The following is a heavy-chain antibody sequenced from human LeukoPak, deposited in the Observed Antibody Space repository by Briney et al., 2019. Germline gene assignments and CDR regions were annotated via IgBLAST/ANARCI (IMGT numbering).Heavy chain of an antibody. CDR2: ISSSGSTI. J-gene: IGHJ6*03. V-gene: IGHV3-11*04. D-gene: IGHD2-2*01. CDR1: GFTFSDYY. Sequence: AGGSLRLSCAASGFTFSDYYMSWIRQAPGKGLEWVSYISSSGSTIYYADSVKGRFAISRDNAKNSLYLQMNSLRAEDTAVYYCARDVPSVVVVPAATLYYYYYMDVWGKGTTVTASS. CDR3: ARDVPSVVVVPAATLYYYYYMDV.